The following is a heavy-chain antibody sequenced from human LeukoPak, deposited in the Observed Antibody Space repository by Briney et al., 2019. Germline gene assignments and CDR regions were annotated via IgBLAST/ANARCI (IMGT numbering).Heavy chain of an antibody. CDR1: GYTFTSYA. CDR3: ARVGAAGTRFDFDY. J-gene: IGHJ4*02. V-gene: IGHV1-3*01. CDR2: INAGNGNT. Sequence: GASVKVSCKASGYTFTSYAMHWVRQAPGHRLEWMGWINAGNGNTKYSQKFQGRVTITRDTSASTAYMELSSLRSEGTAVYYCARVGAAGTRFDFDYWGQGTLVTVSS. D-gene: IGHD6-13*01.